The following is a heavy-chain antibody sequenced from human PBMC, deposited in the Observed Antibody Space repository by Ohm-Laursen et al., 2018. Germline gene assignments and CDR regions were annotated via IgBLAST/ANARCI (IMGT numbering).Heavy chain of an antibody. CDR1: GGIFSISA. CDR3: AREAVAGTYYYYGMDV. J-gene: IGHJ6*02. CDR2: INPSGGST. Sequence: SVKVSCKASGGIFSISAISWVRQAPGQGLEWMGIINPSGGSTSYAQKFQGRVTMTRDTSTSTVYMELSSLRSDDTAVYYCAREAVAGTYYYYGMDVWGQGTTVTVSS. D-gene: IGHD6-19*01. V-gene: IGHV1-46*01.